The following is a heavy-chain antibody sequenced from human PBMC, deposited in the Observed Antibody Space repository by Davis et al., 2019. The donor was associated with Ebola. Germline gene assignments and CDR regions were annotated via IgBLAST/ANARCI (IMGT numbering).Heavy chain of an antibody. CDR1: GFTFSSYS. Sequence: GESLKISCAASGFTFSSYSMNWVRQAPGKGLVWVSRINSDGSSTSYADSVKGRFTISRDNAKNTLYLQMNSLRAEDTAVHYCAKVDCSGGSCYGMDVWGQGTTVTVSS. V-gene: IGHV3-74*01. CDR3: AKVDCSGGSCYGMDV. J-gene: IGHJ6*02. CDR2: INSDGSST. D-gene: IGHD2-15*01.